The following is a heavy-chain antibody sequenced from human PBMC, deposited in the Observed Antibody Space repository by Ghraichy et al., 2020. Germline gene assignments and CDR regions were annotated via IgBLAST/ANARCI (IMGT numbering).Heavy chain of an antibody. J-gene: IGHJ5*02. CDR1: GYTFTSYA. CDR3: ARGAVGATTRWFDP. V-gene: IGHV1-3*01. D-gene: IGHD1-26*01. CDR2: INAGNGNT. Sequence: ASVKVSCKASGYTFTSYAMHWVRQAPGQRLEWMGWINAGNGNTKYSQKFQGRVTITRDTSASTAYMELSSLRSEDTAVYYCARGAVGATTRWFDPWGQGTLVTVSS.